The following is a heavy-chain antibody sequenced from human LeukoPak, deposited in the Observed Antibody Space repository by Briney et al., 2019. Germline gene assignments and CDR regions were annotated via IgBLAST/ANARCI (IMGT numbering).Heavy chain of an antibody. Sequence: ASETLSLTCTVSGGSISSHFWSWVRQPPGKGLEWIGSIYYTGSTNYNPSLKSRITMSVDTSKNQFSLKLSSVTAADMAVYYCARSYNSGSYYPYYFDYWGQGTLVTVSS. CDR1: GGSISSHF. J-gene: IGHJ4*02. D-gene: IGHD3-10*01. V-gene: IGHV4-59*11. CDR2: IYYTGST. CDR3: ARSYNSGSYYPYYFDY.